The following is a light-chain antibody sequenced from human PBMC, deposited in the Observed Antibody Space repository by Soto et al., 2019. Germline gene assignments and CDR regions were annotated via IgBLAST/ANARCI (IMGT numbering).Light chain of an antibody. CDR3: QQYGSSPIT. Sequence: EIVLTQSPGTLSLSPGERATLSCRASQSLSSNSLAWHQQKPGLAPRLLIYGASSRATGIPDRFSGSGSGTDFALTISRLEPEDFAVYYCQQYGSSPITFGQGTRLEIK. V-gene: IGKV3-20*01. J-gene: IGKJ5*01. CDR1: QSLSSNS. CDR2: GAS.